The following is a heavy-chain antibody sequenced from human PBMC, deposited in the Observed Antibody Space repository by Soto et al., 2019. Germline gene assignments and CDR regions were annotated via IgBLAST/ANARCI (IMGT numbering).Heavy chain of an antibody. J-gene: IGHJ4*02. Sequence: GGSLRLSCAASGFTFSSYGMHWVRQAPGKGLEWVAVIWYDGSNKYYADSVKGRFTISRDNSKNTLYLQMNSLRDEDTAVYYCAKGGCSTTSCRTTFDYWGQGTLVTVSS. V-gene: IGHV3-30*02. D-gene: IGHD2-2*01. CDR3: AKGGCSTTSCRTTFDY. CDR2: IWYDGSNK. CDR1: GFTFSSYG.